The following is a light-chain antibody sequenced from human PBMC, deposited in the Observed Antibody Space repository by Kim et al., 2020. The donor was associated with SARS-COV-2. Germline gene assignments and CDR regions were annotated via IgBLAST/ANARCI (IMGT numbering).Light chain of an antibody. Sequence: VSPGQTDNITCSGDRWGHKYVCWYRHKQGQSPDVVSYQDTKRHSGIPERFSGYNSGNTATLTIRGTQGVDEAEYYCEVWDSTTTVFGGGTQLTVL. V-gene: IGLV3-1*01. CDR2: QDT. CDR3: EVWDSTTTV. J-gene: IGLJ2*01. CDR1: RWGHKY.